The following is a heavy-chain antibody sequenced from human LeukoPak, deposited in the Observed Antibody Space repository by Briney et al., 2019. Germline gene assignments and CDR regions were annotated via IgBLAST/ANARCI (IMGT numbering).Heavy chain of an antibody. CDR3: AREVGAGYSSGWYSPLYYYYYMDV. D-gene: IGHD6-19*01. J-gene: IGHJ6*03. Sequence: SETLSLTCTVSGGSISSSSYYWGWIRQPPGKGLEWIGSIYHSGSTYYNPSLKSRVTISVDTSKNQFSLKLSSVTAADTAVYYCAREVGAGYSSGWYSPLYYYYYMDVWGKGTTVTISS. V-gene: IGHV4-39*07. CDR2: IYHSGST. CDR1: GGSISSSSYY.